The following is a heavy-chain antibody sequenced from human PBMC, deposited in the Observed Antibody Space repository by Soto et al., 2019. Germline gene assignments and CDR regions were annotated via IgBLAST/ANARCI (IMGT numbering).Heavy chain of an antibody. D-gene: IGHD3-9*01. J-gene: IGHJ4*02. Sequence: ASVKVSCKASGYTFTSYDINWVRQATGQGLEWMGGMNPNSGNTGYAQKFQGRVTMTRNTSISTAYMELSSLRSEDTAVYYCARVYYDILTGYYYWGQGTLVTVSS. CDR3: ARVYYDILTGYYY. CDR1: GYTFTSYD. CDR2: MNPNSGNT. V-gene: IGHV1-8*01.